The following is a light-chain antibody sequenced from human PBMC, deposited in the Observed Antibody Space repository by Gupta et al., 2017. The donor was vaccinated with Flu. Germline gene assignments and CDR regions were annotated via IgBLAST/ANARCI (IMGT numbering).Light chain of an antibody. V-gene: IGLV6-57*01. CDR3: QSYDSSIVV. J-gene: IGLJ2*01. CDR1: SGSIASNY. Sequence: TVTISCTRSSGSIASNYVQWYHQRPGSSPNILIYEDNQRPSGVPDRFSGSIDSPYTSASLTISGLKTEDEDDYYCQSYDSSIVVFGGGTKLTVL. CDR2: EDN.